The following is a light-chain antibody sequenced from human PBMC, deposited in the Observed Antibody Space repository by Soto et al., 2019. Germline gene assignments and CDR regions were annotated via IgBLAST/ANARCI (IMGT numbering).Light chain of an antibody. J-gene: IGKJ4*01. CDR2: GAS. V-gene: IGKV3-20*01. Sequence: EIVLTQSPGTLSLSPGDRATLSCRASQSVSNNYLAWYQQKPGQAPRLLIYGASSRATGIPDSVSGSGSGTDFTLTSSRLEPEDFAVYYCQQDGRSPSTFGGGTKVEIK. CDR1: QSVSNNY. CDR3: QQDGRSPST.